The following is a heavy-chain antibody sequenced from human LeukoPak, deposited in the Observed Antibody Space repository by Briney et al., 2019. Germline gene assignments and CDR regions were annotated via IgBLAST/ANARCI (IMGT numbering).Heavy chain of an antibody. Sequence: GGSLRLSCAASGFTVSSNYMSWVRQAPGKGLEGVAFIRYDGSNKYYADSVKGRFTISRGNSKNTLYLQMNSLRAEDTAVYYCAKSYSAVAGPYYFDYWGQGTLVTVSS. J-gene: IGHJ4*02. D-gene: IGHD6-19*01. V-gene: IGHV3-30*02. CDR3: AKSYSAVAGPYYFDY. CDR1: GFTVSSNY. CDR2: IRYDGSNK.